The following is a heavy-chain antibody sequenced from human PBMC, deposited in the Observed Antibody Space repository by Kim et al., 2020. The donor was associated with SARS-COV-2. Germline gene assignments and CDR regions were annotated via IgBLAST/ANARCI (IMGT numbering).Heavy chain of an antibody. Sequence: GGSLRLSCAASGFTFSSYAMHWVRQAPGKGLEWVAVISYDGSNKYYADSVKGRFTISRDNSKNTLYLQMNSLRAEDTAVYYCARGPPNNWNYFLLPYHY. J-gene: IGHJ6*01. CDR1: GFTFSSYA. V-gene: IGHV3-30*04. CDR3: ARGPPNNWNYFLLPYHY. D-gene: IGHD1-7*01. CDR2: ISYDGSNK.